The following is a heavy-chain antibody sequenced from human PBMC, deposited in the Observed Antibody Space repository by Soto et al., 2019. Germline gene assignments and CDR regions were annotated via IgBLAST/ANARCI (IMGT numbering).Heavy chain of an antibody. J-gene: IGHJ4*02. CDR3: TTGTIMAVASRRGY. D-gene: IGHD6-19*01. CDR2: IKSKGDGETI. V-gene: IGHV3-15*05. Sequence: EVQLVESGGGLVKPGGSVRLSCAASGFTFSNAWMTWVRQAPGKGLEWVGRIKSKGDGETIDYAAPVKGRITISRDDSKNTLYLQMNSLKIEDTAVYYCTTGTIMAVASRRGYWGQGTLVTVSS. CDR1: GFTFSNAW.